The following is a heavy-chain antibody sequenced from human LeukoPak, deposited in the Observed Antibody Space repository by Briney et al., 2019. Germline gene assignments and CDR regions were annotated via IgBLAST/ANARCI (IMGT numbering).Heavy chain of an antibody. D-gene: IGHD2-15*01. V-gene: IGHV3-7*01. CDR1: GFTFSSYW. J-gene: IGHJ5*02. CDR3: AREVVVVVTNWFDP. CDR2: IKQDGSEK. Sequence: PGGSLRLSCAASGFTFSSYWMSWVRQAPGKGLEWVANIKQDGSEKYYVDSVKGRFTISRDNAKNSLYLQMNSLRAEDTAVYYCAREVVVVVTNWFDPWGQGTLVTVSS.